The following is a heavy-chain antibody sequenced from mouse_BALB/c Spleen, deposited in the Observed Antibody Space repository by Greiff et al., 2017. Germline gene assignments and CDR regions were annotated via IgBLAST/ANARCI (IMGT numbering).Heavy chain of an antibody. Sequence: VHLVESGAELVRPGTSVKISCKASGYTFTNYWLGWVKQRPGHGLEWIGDIYPGGGYTNYNEKFKGKATLTADTSSSTAYMQLSSLTSEDSAVYFCARGGMITTEGSYAMDYWGQGTSVTVSS. D-gene: IGHD2-4*01. V-gene: IGHV1-63*02. CDR2: IYPGGGYT. CDR3: ARGGMITTEGSYAMDY. J-gene: IGHJ4*01. CDR1: GYTFTNYW.